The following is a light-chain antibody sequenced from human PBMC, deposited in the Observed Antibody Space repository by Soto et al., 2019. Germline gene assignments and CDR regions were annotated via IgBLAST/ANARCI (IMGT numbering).Light chain of an antibody. CDR2: KAS. Sequence: DIQMTQSPSTLSGSVGDRVTLTCRASQTISSWLAWYQQKPGKAPKLLIYKASTLKSGVPSRFSGSGSGTEFTLTISSLQPDDFATYYCQNYNSYSEACGQGTKVDIK. CDR1: QTISSW. J-gene: IGKJ1*01. V-gene: IGKV1-5*03. CDR3: QNYNSYSEA.